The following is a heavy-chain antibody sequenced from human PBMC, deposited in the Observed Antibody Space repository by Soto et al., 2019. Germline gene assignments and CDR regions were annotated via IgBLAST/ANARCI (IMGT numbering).Heavy chain of an antibody. CDR2: IYYSGST. CDR3: ARSLESFFDY. D-gene: IGHD3-3*01. Sequence: SETLSLTCTVSGGSISSGGYYWSWIRQHPGKGLEWIGYIYYSGSTYYNPSLKSRVTISVDTSKNQFSLKLSSVTAADTAVYYCARSLESFFDYWGQGTLVTVYS. CDR1: GGSISSGGYY. V-gene: IGHV4-31*03. J-gene: IGHJ4*02.